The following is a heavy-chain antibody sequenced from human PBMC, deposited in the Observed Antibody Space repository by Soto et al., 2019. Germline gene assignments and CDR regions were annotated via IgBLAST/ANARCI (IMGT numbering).Heavy chain of an antibody. V-gene: IGHV3-7*04. CDR1: GFTLSNYW. CDR2: INQDGSEK. J-gene: IGHJ2*01. D-gene: IGHD3-22*01. CDR3: ARTHLREASGYRHFEL. Sequence: EVQLVESGGGLVQPGGSLRLSCAASGFTLSNYWMAWVRQAPGKGLEWVANINQDGSEKHYVDSAKGRFTISRDNARSSLSLQMNSLSAEATAVFYFARTHLREASGYRHFELWGRGTLVAVSS.